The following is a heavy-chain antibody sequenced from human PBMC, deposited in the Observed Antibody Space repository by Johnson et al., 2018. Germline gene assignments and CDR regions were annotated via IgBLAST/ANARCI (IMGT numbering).Heavy chain of an antibody. D-gene: IGHD6-19*01. Sequence: VQLVQSGGGLVKPGGSXRLSCAASGFTFSSYDMHWVRQATGKGLEWVSAIGTAGDTYYPGSVKGRFTISRENAKNSLYLQMNSLRAGDTAVYYCARGAVAGTGIYYYYYYMDVWGKGTTVTVSS. CDR3: ARGAVAGTGIYYYYYYMDV. CDR2: IGTAGDT. V-gene: IGHV3-13*01. J-gene: IGHJ6*03. CDR1: GFTFSSYD.